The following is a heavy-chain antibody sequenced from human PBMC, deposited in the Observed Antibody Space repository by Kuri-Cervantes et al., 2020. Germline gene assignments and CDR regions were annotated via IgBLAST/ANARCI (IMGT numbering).Heavy chain of an antibody. CDR1: GYTFTSYG. D-gene: IGHD3-9*01. J-gene: IGHJ4*02. V-gene: IGHV1-18*01. Sequence: ASVKVSCKASGYTFTSYGISWVRQAPGQGLEWMGWISAYNGNTNYAQKLQGRVTMTTDTSTSTAYMELRGLRSDDTAVYYCARFSDDYDILTVDYWGQGTLVTVSS. CDR3: ARFSDDYDILTVDY. CDR2: ISAYNGNT.